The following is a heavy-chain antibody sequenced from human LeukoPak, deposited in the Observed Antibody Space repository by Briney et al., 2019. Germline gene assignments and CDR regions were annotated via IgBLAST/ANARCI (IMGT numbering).Heavy chain of an antibody. V-gene: IGHV3-74*01. CDR2: IDSDGSNT. CDR3: ARAVGASEGVDY. J-gene: IGHJ4*02. D-gene: IGHD1-26*01. Sequence: GGSLRLSCAASGFTFSSYWMHWVRQAPGKGLVWVSRIDSDGSNTRYADSVKGRFTISRDNAKNSLYLQMNSLRAEDTAVYYCARAVGASEGVDYWGQGTLVTVSS. CDR1: GFTFSSYW.